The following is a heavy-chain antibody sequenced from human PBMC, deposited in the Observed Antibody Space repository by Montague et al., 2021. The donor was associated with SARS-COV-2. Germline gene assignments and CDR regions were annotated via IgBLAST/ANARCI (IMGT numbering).Heavy chain of an antibody. CDR2: INRNGDST. CDR1: TLTFDNYG. J-gene: IGHJ4*02. Sequence: SLILSCAASTLTFDNYGMSWVRQVPGKGLEWVSGINRNGDSTGYXDSVRGRFTISRDNAKNSLYLQMNSPRGEDTAFYYCTRGFNYGPFDCWGQGTLVTVS. D-gene: IGHD3-10*01. CDR3: TRGFNYGPFDC. V-gene: IGHV3-20*04.